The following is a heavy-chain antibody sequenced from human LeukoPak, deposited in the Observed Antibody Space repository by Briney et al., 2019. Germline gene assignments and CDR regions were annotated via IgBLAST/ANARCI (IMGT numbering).Heavy chain of an antibody. J-gene: IGHJ4*02. Sequence: SETLSLTCAVYGGSFSGYYWSWIRQPPGKGLEWIGEINHSGSTKYNPSLKSRVTISVDTSKNQFSLRLSSVTAADTAVYYCARGLHYYSYGFGYWGQGTLVTVSS. CDR1: GGSFSGYY. CDR2: INHSGST. CDR3: ARGLHYYSYGFGY. D-gene: IGHD5-18*01. V-gene: IGHV4-34*01.